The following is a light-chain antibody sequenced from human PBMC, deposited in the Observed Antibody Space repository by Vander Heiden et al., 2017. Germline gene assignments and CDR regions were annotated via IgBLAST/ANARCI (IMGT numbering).Light chain of an antibody. CDR1: SSNIGAPYD. CDR2: GNT. V-gene: IGLV1-40*01. J-gene: IGLJ1*01. Sequence: QSVLTQPPSVSGPPGQRVTISCTGSSSNIGAPYDVHWYQHLPGTAPKLLIYGNTNRPSGVPDRFSGSKSGTSASLAITGLEADDEADYYCQSYDNSLSAFYVFGTGTKVTVL. CDR3: QSYDNSLSAFYV.